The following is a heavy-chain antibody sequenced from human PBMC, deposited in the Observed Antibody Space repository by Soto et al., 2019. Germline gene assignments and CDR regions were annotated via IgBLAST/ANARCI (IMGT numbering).Heavy chain of an antibody. CDR3: AREKIDSIGYYFAY. Sequence: QVQLQESGPGLVKPSQTLSLTCTVAGGSINSGNSYWSWIRQPPGKGLEWIGLIYYRGRTYYNPTLQSRVAMSLDTSKNPFSLKLSSVTAADTAVYYCAREKIDSIGYYFAYWGQGTLATVSS. CDR1: GGSINSGNSY. CDR2: IYYRGRT. D-gene: IGHD3-22*01. J-gene: IGHJ4*02. V-gene: IGHV4-30-4*01.